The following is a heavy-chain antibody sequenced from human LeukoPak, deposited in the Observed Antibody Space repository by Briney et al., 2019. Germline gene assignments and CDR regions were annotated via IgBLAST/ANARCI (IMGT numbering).Heavy chain of an antibody. CDR2: IYGGGSGST. J-gene: IGHJ4*02. D-gene: IGHD1-14*01. Sequence: GGSLRLSCAASGFTFSSYAMSWVRQAPGKGLEWVSGIYGGGSGSTFYAESVKGRFTISRDNSKNTLYLQMNSLRDEDTAIYYCAKDFTPDGIWDIDYWGRGTLITVSS. CDR3: AKDFTPDGIWDIDY. V-gene: IGHV3-23*01. CDR1: GFTFSSYA.